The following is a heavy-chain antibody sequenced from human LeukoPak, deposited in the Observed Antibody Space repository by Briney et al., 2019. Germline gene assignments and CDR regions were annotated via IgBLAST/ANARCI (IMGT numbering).Heavy chain of an antibody. V-gene: IGHV3-11*06. Sequence: KPGGSLRLSCAASGFTFSNYAMSWVRQAPGKGLEWISYIGISSGNTKYADSVKGRFTISGDKARNSLYLQMNSLRVEDTAVYYCARDHRYAFDNWGHGTLVTVSS. CDR1: GFTFSNYA. D-gene: IGHD5-12*01. CDR2: IGISSGNT. CDR3: ARDHRYAFDN. J-gene: IGHJ4*01.